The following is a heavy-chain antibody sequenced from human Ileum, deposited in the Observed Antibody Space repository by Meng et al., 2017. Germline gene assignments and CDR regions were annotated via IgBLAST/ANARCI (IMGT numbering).Heavy chain of an antibody. V-gene: IGHV4-31*03. D-gene: IGHD1-1*01. Sequence: QVQLQESGPGLVKPSQTLSLTCTVSGGSISSGGFFWSWIRQHPGKGLEWIVSVYYNGNTYYNPSLKSRVTISVDTSKNQFSLRLTSVTAADTAMYYCARDRLRQLDPWGQGTLVTVSS. CDR3: ARDRLRQLDP. J-gene: IGHJ5*02. CDR1: GGSISSGGFF. CDR2: VYYNGNT.